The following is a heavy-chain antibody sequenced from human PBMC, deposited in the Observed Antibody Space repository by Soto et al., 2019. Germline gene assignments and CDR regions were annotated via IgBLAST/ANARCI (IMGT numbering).Heavy chain of an antibody. J-gene: IGHJ4*02. Sequence: LRLSCAASGFTFSSYAMSWVRQAPGKGLEWVSAISGSGGSTYYADSVKGRFTISRDNSKNTLYLQMNSLRAEDTAVYYCAKGVAPRGFGEHYWDYWGQGTLVTVSS. V-gene: IGHV3-23*01. D-gene: IGHD3-10*01. CDR1: GFTFSSYA. CDR2: ISGSGGST. CDR3: AKGVAPRGFGEHYWDY.